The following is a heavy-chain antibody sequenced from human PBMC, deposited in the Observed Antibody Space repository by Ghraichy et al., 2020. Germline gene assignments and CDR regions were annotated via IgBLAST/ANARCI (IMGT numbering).Heavy chain of an antibody. CDR2: IYWDDDK. CDR3: AHRRRLDTRWNWGRFDY. D-gene: IGHD7-27*01. V-gene: IGHV2-5*02. Sequence: SGPTLVKPTETLTLTCTFSGFSLSTSGMGVGWIRQPPGKALEWLALIYWDDDKRYSPSLKSRFTITKDTSKNQVVLTLTNVDTVDTATYYCAHRRRLDTRWNWGRFDYWGQGTLVTVSS. CDR1: GFSLSTSGMG. J-gene: IGHJ4*02.